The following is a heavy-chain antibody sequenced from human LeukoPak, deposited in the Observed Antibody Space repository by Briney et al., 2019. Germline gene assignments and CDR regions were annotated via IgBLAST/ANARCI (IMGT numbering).Heavy chain of an antibody. CDR3: ARAGYDILTAGAFDI. J-gene: IGHJ3*02. CDR1: GGSISSYY. CDR2: IYYSGST. V-gene: IGHV4-59*01. Sequence: SETLSLTCTVSGGSISSYYWSWIRQPPGKGLEWIGYIYYSGSTNYNPSLKSRVTISVDTSKNQFSLKLSSVTAADTAVYYCARAGYDILTAGAFDIWGQGTMVTVSS. D-gene: IGHD3-9*01.